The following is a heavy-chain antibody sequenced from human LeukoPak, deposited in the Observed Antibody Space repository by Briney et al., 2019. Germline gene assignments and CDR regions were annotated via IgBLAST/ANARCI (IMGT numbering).Heavy chain of an antibody. J-gene: IGHJ4*02. Sequence: DPSETLSLTCAVYGGSFSGYYWSWIRQPPGKGLEWIGEINHSGSTNYNPSLKSRVTISVDTSKNQFSLKLSSVTAADTAVYYCTYTPGIAVAGSGSVYWGQGTLVTVSS. D-gene: IGHD6-19*01. CDR3: TYTPGIAVAGSGSVY. CDR2: INHSGST. CDR1: GGSFSGYY. V-gene: IGHV4-34*01.